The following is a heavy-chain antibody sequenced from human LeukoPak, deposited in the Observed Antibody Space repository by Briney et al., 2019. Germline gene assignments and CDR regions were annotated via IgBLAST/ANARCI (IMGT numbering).Heavy chain of an antibody. CDR2: IYYSGST. Sequence: PSETLSLTCTVSGGSISSYYWSWIRQPPGKGLEWIGYIYYSGSTNYNPSLKSRVTISVDTSKNQFSLKLSSVTAADTAVYYCASGDSTYYYGSGSPYYGMDVWGQGTTVTVSS. D-gene: IGHD3-10*01. J-gene: IGHJ6*02. CDR1: GGSISSYY. CDR3: ASGDSTYYYGSGSPYYGMDV. V-gene: IGHV4-59*08.